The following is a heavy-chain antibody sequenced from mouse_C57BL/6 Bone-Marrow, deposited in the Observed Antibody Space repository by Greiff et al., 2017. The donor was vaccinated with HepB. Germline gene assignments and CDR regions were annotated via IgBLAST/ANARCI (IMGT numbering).Heavy chain of an antibody. J-gene: IGHJ4*01. Sequence: EVHLVESGGGLVQPGGSLKLSCAASGFTFSDYYMYWVRQTPEKRLEWVAYISNGGGSTYYPDTVKGRFTISRDNAKNTLYLQMSRLKSEDTAMYYGARRGLPPLYAMDYWGQGTSVTVSS. CDR3: ARRGLPPLYAMDY. D-gene: IGHD2-2*01. CDR1: GFTFSDYY. CDR2: ISNGGGST. V-gene: IGHV5-12*01.